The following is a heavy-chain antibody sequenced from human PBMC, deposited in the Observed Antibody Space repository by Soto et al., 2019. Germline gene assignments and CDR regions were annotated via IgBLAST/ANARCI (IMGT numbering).Heavy chain of an antibody. D-gene: IGHD3-9*01. CDR2: IPYDGSNK. J-gene: IGHJ4*02. Sequence: GGSLRLSCAASGFTFRSCAMGWVRQAPGKGLEWVAVIPYDGSNKYYADSVKGRFTISRDNSKNTLYLQMNSLRAEDTAVYYCARDYYDILTGYYNTYFDYWGQGTLVTVSS. CDR3: ARDYYDILTGYYNTYFDY. V-gene: IGHV3-30-3*01. CDR1: GFTFRSCA.